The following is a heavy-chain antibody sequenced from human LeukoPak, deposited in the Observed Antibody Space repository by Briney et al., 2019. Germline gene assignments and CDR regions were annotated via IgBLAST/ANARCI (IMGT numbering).Heavy chain of an antibody. J-gene: IGHJ3*01. CDR1: GFTFSNYA. D-gene: IGHD5-18*01. V-gene: IGHV3-23*01. CDR3: ARDGDGYPD. CDR2: ISGSGDST. Sequence: GSLRLSCAASGFTFSNYAMSWVRQAPGKGLEWVSGISGSGDSTYYADSVKGRFTISRDNSKNTLYLQMSSLRAEDTAVYYCARDGDGYPDWGQGTSVTVSS.